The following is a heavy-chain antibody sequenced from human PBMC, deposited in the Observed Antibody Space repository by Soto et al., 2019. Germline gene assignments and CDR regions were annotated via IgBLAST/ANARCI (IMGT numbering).Heavy chain of an antibody. CDR3: ASPTKPLYYYYGMDV. J-gene: IGHJ6*02. V-gene: IGHV1-69*12. CDR2: IIPIFGTA. CDR1: GGTFSSYA. Sequence: QVQLVQSGAEVKKPGSSVKVSCKASGGTFSSYAISWVRQAPGQGLEWMGGIIPIFGTANYAQKFQGRVTIPAGESTSPAYMELSSLRSEDTAVYYCASPTKPLYYYYGMDVWGQGTTVTVSS. D-gene: IGHD1-1*01.